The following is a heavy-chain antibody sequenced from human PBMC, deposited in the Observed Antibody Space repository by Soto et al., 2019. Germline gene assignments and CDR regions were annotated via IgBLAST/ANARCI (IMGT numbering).Heavy chain of an antibody. Sequence: GSLRLSCAVSGFICSSYDMSWVRQAPGKGLEWVSTILVGGSTHYEDSVTGRFTISRDTSRNTAYLQMNSLTAGDTAFYYCAKATATGGGAFEIYGQGTMVTVSS. CDR3: AKATATGGGAFEI. V-gene: IGHV3-23*01. CDR1: GFICSSYD. CDR2: ILVGGST. J-gene: IGHJ3*02. D-gene: IGHD2-8*02.